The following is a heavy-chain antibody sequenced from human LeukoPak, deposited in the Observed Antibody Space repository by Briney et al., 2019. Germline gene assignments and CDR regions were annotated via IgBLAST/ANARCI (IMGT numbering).Heavy chain of an antibody. CDR2: ISLSGLT. V-gene: IGHV4-4*02. Sequence: PSETLSLTCGVSGGSISSTNWWSWVRQPPGQGLEWIGEISLSGLTNYNPSLNSRVTVSLDKSKNQLSLKLSSVTAADTAVYYCARTHSSGYSYFDYWGQGTLVTVSS. J-gene: IGHJ4*02. CDR3: ARTHSSGYSYFDY. CDR1: GGSISSTNW. D-gene: IGHD3-22*01.